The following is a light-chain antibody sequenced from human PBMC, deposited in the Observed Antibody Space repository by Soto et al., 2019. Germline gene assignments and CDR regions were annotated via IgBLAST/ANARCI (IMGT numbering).Light chain of an antibody. Sequence: TGTSSDVGGSNYVSWYQQHPGKAPKLMIYDVHNRPSGISNRFSGSKSGNTASLTISGLQAEDEADYYCSSYRSGSTLVFGGGTKLTVL. CDR2: DVH. J-gene: IGLJ2*01. CDR3: SSYRSGSTLV. V-gene: IGLV2-14*04. CDR1: SSDVGGSNY.